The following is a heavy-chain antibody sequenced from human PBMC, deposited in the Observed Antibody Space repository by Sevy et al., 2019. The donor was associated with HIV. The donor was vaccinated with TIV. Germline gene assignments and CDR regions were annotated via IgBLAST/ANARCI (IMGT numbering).Heavy chain of an antibody. CDR2: IYTGGGT. CDR1: GFIVTSHY. Sequence: GGSLRLSCAASGFIVTSHYMAWVRQAPGKGLEWVSSIYTGGGTYYGDSVKGRFTSSRDNSKNTLYLQMNSLSAEDTAFYYCARVPRYDEPYYFDYWGQGALVTVSS. J-gene: IGHJ4*02. V-gene: IGHV3-53*01. CDR3: ARVPRYDEPYYFDY. D-gene: IGHD3-3*01.